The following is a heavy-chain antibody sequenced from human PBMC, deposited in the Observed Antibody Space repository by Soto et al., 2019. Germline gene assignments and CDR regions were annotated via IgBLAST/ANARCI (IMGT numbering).Heavy chain of an antibody. CDR3: ARGIAHMATTA. CDR1: GYTFTSYY. J-gene: IGHJ4*01. V-gene: IGHV1-46*01. Sequence: QVQLVQSGAEVKKPGASVKVSCKASGYTFTSYYMHWVRQAPGQGLDWMGIINPSGGSTSHAQKFQGRVTLTRDTPTRTFYMELSSLRSEDTAVYCCARGIAHMATTAWGHGTLVTVCS. D-gene: IGHD5-12*01. CDR2: INPSGGST.